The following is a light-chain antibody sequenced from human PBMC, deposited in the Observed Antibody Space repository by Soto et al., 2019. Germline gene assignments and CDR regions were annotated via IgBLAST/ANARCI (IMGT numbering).Light chain of an antibody. CDR2: YDV. CDR1: SSNIGNNA. CDR3: AAWDDSLNGVV. J-gene: IGLJ2*01. V-gene: IGLV1-36*01. Sequence: QSVLTQPPSVSDAPRQRVTISCSGSSSNIGNNAVNWYQQLPGKAPKLLIYYDVLLPSGVSDRFSCSKSGTSASLAISGLQSEDEADYYCAAWDDSLNGVVFGGGTKLTVL.